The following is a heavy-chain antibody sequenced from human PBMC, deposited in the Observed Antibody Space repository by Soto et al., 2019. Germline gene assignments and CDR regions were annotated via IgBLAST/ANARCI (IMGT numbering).Heavy chain of an antibody. Sequence: QVHLVESGGGVVQPGRSLRLSCAASGFTFSNYGMHWVRQAPGKXLEWVAIISYDGNYNYYIDSVKGRFTISRDNTMNTLYLQMNSLXPEDXXXXXXXXXXXXXXXXXPXPMDNWGQGTLVTVSS. J-gene: IGHJ4*02. CDR1: GFTFSNYG. V-gene: IGHV3-30*03. CDR2: ISYDGNYN. CDR3: XXXXXXXXXXXPXPMDN.